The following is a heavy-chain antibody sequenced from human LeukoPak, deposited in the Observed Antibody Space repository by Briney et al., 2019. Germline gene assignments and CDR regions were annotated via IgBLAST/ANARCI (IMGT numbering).Heavy chain of an antibody. CDR3: ARCRLLWFGVPFDY. J-gene: IGHJ4*02. Sequence: SETLSLTCAVSGGSISSSNWWNWVRQPPGKGLEWIGQINHSGSNNYNPSLKSRVTISGDTSKNQFSLNLRTVTAADAAVCAFARCRLLWFGVPFDYWGQGTLVTVSS. CDR2: INHSGSN. CDR1: GGSISSSNW. V-gene: IGHV4-4*02. D-gene: IGHD3-10*01.